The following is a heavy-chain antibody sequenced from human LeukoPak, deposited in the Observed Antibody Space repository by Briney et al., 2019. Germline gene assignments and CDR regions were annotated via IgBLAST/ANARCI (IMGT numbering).Heavy chain of an antibody. D-gene: IGHD3-3*01. Sequence: SSETLSLTCAVYGGSFSGYYWSWIRQPPGKGLEWIGEINHSGSTNYNPSLKSRVTISVDTPKNQFSLKLSSVTAADTAVYYCASTYYDFWSGYPWNYWGQGTLVTVSS. V-gene: IGHV4-34*01. J-gene: IGHJ4*02. CDR3: ASTYYDFWSGYPWNY. CDR1: GGSFSGYY. CDR2: INHSGST.